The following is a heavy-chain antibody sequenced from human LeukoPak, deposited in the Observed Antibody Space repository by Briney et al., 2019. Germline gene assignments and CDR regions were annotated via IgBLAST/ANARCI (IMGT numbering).Heavy chain of an antibody. CDR2: IYYSGST. V-gene: IGHV4-39*01. J-gene: IGHJ4*02. D-gene: IGHD5-18*01. Sequence: SETLSLTCTVSGDSISSSSYYWGWIRQPPGKGLEWIGSIYYSGSTYFNPSLESRVTISADTSKSQFSLKLSSVTAADTAVYYCATHRGRGYCYGSGFDYWGQGTLVTVSS. CDR3: ATHRGRGYCYGSGFDY. CDR1: GDSISSSSYY.